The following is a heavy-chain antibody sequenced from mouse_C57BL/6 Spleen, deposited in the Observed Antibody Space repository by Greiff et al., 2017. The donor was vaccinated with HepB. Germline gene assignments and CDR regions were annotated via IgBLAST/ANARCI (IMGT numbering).Heavy chain of an antibody. J-gene: IGHJ2*01. V-gene: IGHV1-15*01. CDR3: TRLRDYYGSGDY. CDR2: IDPETGGT. D-gene: IGHD1-1*01. CDR1: GYTFTDYE. Sequence: QVQLQQSGAELVRPGASVTLSCKASGYTFTDYEMHWVKQTPVHGLEWIGAIDPETGGTAYNQKFKGKAILTADKSSSTAYMELRSLTSEDSAVYYCTRLRDYYGSGDYWGQGTTLTVSS.